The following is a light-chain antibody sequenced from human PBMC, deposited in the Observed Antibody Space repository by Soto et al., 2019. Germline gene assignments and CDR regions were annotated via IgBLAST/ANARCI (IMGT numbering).Light chain of an antibody. Sequence: EIVLTQSPGTLSLSPGDRATLSCRASQTVSSNYLAWYQQKPGQAPRLLIYGASSRATGIPDRFSGSGSGPDFTLPISRLEPEDFAVYYCQQYGASPGTFGQGTKVEI. CDR2: GAS. V-gene: IGKV3-20*01. CDR1: QTVSSNY. J-gene: IGKJ1*01. CDR3: QQYGASPGT.